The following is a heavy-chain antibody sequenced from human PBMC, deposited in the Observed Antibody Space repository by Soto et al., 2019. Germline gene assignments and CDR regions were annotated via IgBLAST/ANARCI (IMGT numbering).Heavy chain of an antibody. D-gene: IGHD2-2*01. CDR3: AKETISTSCCNWFDP. Sequence: ELQLLESGGGLVQPGGSLRLSCAASGFIFSSYAMSWVRQAPGNGLEWVPAISGSGISTYYADSVKGRFTISRDNSKNTLYLQMNSLRAEDTAVYYCAKETISTSCCNWFDPWGQGTLVTVSS. CDR2: ISGSGIST. V-gene: IGHV3-23*01. CDR1: GFIFSSYA. J-gene: IGHJ5*02.